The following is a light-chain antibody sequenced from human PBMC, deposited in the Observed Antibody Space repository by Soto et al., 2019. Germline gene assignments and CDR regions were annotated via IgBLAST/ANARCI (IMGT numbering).Light chain of an antibody. CDR1: SSNIGSNY. V-gene: IGLV1-47*02. CDR2: SNN. CDR3: AAWDDSLSVV. Sequence: QAVVTQPPSASGTPGQRVTISCSGSSSNIGSNYVYWYQQLPGTAPKLLIYSNNQRPSGVPDRFSGSKSGTSASLAIIGLRSEDEADYYCAAWDDSLSVVFGGGTKLTVL. J-gene: IGLJ2*01.